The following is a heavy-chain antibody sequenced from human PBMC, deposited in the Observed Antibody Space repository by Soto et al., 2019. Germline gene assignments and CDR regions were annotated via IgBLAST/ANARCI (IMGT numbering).Heavy chain of an antibody. V-gene: IGHV4-59*08. J-gene: IGHJ4*02. CDR3: ARHRSGGFRY. D-gene: IGHD6-19*01. Sequence: PSETLSLTCTVSGGSISSYYWSWIRQPPGKGLEWIGYIYYSGSTNYNPSLKSRVTISVDTSKNQFSLKLSSVTAADTAVYYCARHRSGGFRYWSQGTLVTVSS. CDR1: GGSISSYY. CDR2: IYYSGST.